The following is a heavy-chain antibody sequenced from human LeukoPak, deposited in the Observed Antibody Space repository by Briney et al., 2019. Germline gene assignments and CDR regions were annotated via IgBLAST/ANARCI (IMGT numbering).Heavy chain of an antibody. CDR1: GFTFSSYW. Sequence: PGGSLRLSCAASGFTFSSYWMSWVRQAPGKGLEWVANIKQDGNEKYYVDSVKGRFTISRDNAKNSLYLQMNSLRAEDTAVYYCARDEPGSGAYFDYWGQGTLVTVSS. CDR2: IKQDGNEK. J-gene: IGHJ4*02. CDR3: ARDEPGSGAYFDY. V-gene: IGHV3-7*01. D-gene: IGHD3-10*01.